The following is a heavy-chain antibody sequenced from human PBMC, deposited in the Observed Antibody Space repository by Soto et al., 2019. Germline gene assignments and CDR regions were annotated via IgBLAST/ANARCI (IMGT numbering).Heavy chain of an antibody. CDR2: IYSGGST. CDR1: GFTVSSNY. CDR3: ARDSILTGYRSEY. V-gene: IGHV3-66*01. J-gene: IGHJ4*02. Sequence: HPGGSLRLSCAASGFTVSSNYMCWVRQAPGKGLEWVSVIYSGGSTYYADSVKGRFTISRDNSKNTLYLQMNSLRAEDTAVYYCARDSILTGYRSEYWGQGSLVTVPS. D-gene: IGHD3-9*01.